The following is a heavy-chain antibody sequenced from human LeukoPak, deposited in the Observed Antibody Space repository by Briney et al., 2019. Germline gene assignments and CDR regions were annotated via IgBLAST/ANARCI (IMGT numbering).Heavy chain of an antibody. CDR3: ARHADCSGYYFFDY. CDR1: GGSISSSSYF. D-gene: IGHD3-22*01. J-gene: IGHJ4*02. CDR2: IYNSGTT. Sequence: SETLSLTCAVSGGSISSSSYFWGWIRQPPGKGLEWIGSIYNSGTTYYNPSLKSRVTISVDTSKNQFSLKLSSVTAADTAVYYCARHADCSGYYFFDYWGQGTLVTVSS. V-gene: IGHV4-39*01.